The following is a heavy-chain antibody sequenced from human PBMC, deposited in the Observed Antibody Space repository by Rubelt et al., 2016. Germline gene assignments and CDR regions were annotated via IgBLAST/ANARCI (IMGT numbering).Heavy chain of an antibody. Sequence: GKGLEWVSYISSRGGSIYYADSVKGRFTISRDNAKKSLYLQMDCLRAEDTAVYYCAKPAYSSSSDYWGQGTLVTVSS. J-gene: IGHJ4*02. V-gene: IGHV3-11*01. CDR2: ISSRGGSI. CDR3: AKPAYSSSSDY. D-gene: IGHD6-6*01.